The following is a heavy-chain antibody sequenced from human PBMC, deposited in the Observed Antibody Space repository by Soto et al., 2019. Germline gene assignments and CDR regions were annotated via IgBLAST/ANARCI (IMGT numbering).Heavy chain of an antibody. CDR3: TRGGRYTNSWGGIEY. J-gene: IGHJ4*02. CDR1: GFTFSVYY. Sequence: GGSLRLSCAASGFTFSVYYMNWVRQAPGKGLEWVSSISSTSTYIYYADSVKGRFTISRDNARNSLYLQMNSLRADDTAVYYCTRGGRYTNSWGGIEYWGQGALVTVSS. V-gene: IGHV3-21*01. CDR2: ISSTSTYI. D-gene: IGHD6-6*01.